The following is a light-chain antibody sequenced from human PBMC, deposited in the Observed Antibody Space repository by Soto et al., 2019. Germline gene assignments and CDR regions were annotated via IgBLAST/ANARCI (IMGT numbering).Light chain of an antibody. V-gene: IGKV3-11*01. CDR2: DAF. CDR3: QQRSNWTWT. J-gene: IGKJ1*01. Sequence: EIVLTQSPATLSLSPGERATLSCRASQSVRNQLAWYQQKPGQAPRLLIYDAFNRATGIPGRFSGSGSGTDCALTIRSLEPEDFAVYYCQQRSNWTWTFGQGTKVEIK. CDR1: QSVRNQ.